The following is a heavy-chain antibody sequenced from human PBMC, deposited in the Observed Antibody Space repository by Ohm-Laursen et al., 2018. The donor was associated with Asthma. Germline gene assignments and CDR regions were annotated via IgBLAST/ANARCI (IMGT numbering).Heavy chain of an antibody. J-gene: IGHJ5*02. CDR3: AKLVGVTTA. CDR2: ISSSSSTI. V-gene: IGHV3-48*04. CDR1: EFTFSLYS. D-gene: IGHD4-17*01. Sequence: GSLRLSCSASEFTFSLYSMNWVRQAPGKGLEWVSYISSSSSTIYYADSVKGRFTISRDNAKNSLYLQMNSLRPEDTAFYYCAKLVGVTTAWGQGTLVTVSS.